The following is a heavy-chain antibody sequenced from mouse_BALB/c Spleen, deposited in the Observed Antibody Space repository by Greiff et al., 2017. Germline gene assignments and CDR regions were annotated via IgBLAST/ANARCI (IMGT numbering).Heavy chain of an antibody. CDR3: ASTAPYYYAMDY. CDR1: GFSLTSYG. D-gene: IGHD1-2*01. J-gene: IGHJ4*01. V-gene: IGHV2-2*02. CDR2: IWSGGST. Sequence: VKLQESGPGLVQPSQSLSITCTVSGFSLTSYGVHWVRQSPGKGLEWLGVIWSGGSTDYNAAFISRLSISKDNSKSQVFFKMNSLQANDTAIYYCASTAPYYYAMDYWGQGTSVTVSS.